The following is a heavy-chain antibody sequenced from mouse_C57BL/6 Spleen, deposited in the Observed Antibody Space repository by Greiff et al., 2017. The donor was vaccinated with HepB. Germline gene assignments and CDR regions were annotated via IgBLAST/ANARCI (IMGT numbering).Heavy chain of an antibody. Sequence: QVQLQQPGAELVKPGASVKMSCKASGYTFTSYWITWVKQRPGQGLEWIGDIYPGSGSTNYNEKFKSKATLTVDTSSNTAYMQLSSLTSEDSAVYYCARRYGSSQAWFAYWGQGTLVTVSA. D-gene: IGHD1-1*01. CDR1: GYTFTSYW. J-gene: IGHJ3*01. CDR3: ARRYGSSQAWFAY. V-gene: IGHV1-55*01. CDR2: IYPGSGST.